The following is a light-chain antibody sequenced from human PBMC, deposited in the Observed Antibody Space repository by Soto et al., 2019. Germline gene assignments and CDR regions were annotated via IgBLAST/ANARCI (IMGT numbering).Light chain of an antibody. J-gene: IGKJ1*01. Sequence: DIVMTQSPDSLAVSLGERATINCKSSQSVLYSSNNKNYLAWYQQKPGQPPKLLIYWASTRESGVPDRFSGSGSGTDFTLTISSLQAEDVAVYYCQQYYSNPPWWTFGQGTKVEIK. CDR1: QSVLYSSNNKNY. CDR2: WAS. CDR3: QQYYSNPPWWT. V-gene: IGKV4-1*01.